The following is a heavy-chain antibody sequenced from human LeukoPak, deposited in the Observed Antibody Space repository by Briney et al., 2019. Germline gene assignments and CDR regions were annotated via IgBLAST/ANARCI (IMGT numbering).Heavy chain of an antibody. CDR1: GFSFSNYW. CDR2: IKQDGSEK. D-gene: IGHD3-22*01. J-gene: IGHJ1*01. CDR3: AKDYYYDSSGYPRLEYFHH. Sequence: GGSLRLSCAASGFSFSNYWLSWVRQAPGKGLEWVANIKQDGSEKYYVDSVKGRFTISRDNFKNLLYLEMNSLRADDTAVYYCAKDYYYDSSGYPRLEYFHHWGQGTLVTVSS. V-gene: IGHV3-7*03.